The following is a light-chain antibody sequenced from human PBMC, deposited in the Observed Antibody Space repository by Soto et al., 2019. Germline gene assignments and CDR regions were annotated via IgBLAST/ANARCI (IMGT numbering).Light chain of an antibody. CDR1: QSITNR. V-gene: IGKV1-5*01. CDR3: QHYGGMWT. Sequence: MTQSPATLSASVGDRVTITCRASQSITNRLAWYQQKPGKAPKVLIYDASNLESGVPSRFTGSGYGTEFILTISSLQPDDFATYYCQHYGGMWTFGQGTKVDI. CDR2: DAS. J-gene: IGKJ1*01.